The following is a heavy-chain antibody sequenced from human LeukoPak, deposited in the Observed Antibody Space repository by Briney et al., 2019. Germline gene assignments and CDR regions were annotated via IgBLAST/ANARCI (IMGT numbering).Heavy chain of an antibody. CDR3: ARGDYYGSAPYGMDV. CDR1: GGSISSYY. J-gene: IGHJ6*02. Sequence: SETLSLTCTVSGGSISSYYWSWIRQPPGKGLEWIGYMYHSGSTNYNPSLKSRVTISVDTSKNQFSLKLSSVTAADTAVYYCARGDYYGSAPYGMDVWDQGTTVTVSS. D-gene: IGHD3-10*01. CDR2: MYHSGST. V-gene: IGHV4-59*01.